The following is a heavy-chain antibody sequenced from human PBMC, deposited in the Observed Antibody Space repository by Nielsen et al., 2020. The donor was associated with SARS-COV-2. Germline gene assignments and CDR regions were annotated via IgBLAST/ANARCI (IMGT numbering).Heavy chain of an antibody. CDR3: ARVRSGYAMDV. CDR1: GFTFSTYG. Sequence: GESLKISCTASGFTFSTYGMNWVRQAPGKGLESVSYRSATSGNIKYAESVKGRFTISSDNAKNSLYLQMSSLRDEDTAVYYCARVRSGYAMDVWGQGTTVTVSS. CDR2: RSATSGNI. V-gene: IGHV3-48*02. J-gene: IGHJ6*02. D-gene: IGHD1-26*01.